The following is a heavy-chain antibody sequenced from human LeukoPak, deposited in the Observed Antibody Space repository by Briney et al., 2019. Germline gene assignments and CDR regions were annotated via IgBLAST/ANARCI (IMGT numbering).Heavy chain of an antibody. J-gene: IGHJ4*02. CDR2: ISYDGSNK. CDR3: ARDQDGSLGISYEFDY. D-gene: IGHD3-16*01. CDR1: GFTFSSYG. V-gene: IGHV3-30*03. Sequence: PGRSLRLSCAASGFTFSSYGMHWVRQAPGKGLEWVAVISYDGSNKYYADSVKGRFTISRDNSKNTLYLQMNSLRAEDTAVYYCARDQDGSLGISYEFDYWGQGTLVTVSS.